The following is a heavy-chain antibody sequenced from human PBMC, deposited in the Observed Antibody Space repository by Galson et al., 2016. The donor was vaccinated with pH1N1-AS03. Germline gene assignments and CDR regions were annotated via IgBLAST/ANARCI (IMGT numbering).Heavy chain of an antibody. CDR2: ISGNGGST. Sequence: SLRLSCAASGFTFSSYAMSWVRQAPGKGLEWVSIISGNGGSTYYADSVKGRFTISRDSSKNTLYLQMNRLRAEDTAVYYCAKDSPTNYNFWGGDYRAYGLDVWGQGTTVTVSS. J-gene: IGHJ6*02. CDR1: GFTFSSYA. CDR3: AKDSPTNYNFWGGDYRAYGLDV. V-gene: IGHV3-23*01. D-gene: IGHD3-3*01.